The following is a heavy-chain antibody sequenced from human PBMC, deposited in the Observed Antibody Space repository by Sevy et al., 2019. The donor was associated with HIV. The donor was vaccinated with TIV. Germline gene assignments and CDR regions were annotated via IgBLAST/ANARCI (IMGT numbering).Heavy chain of an antibody. J-gene: IGHJ4*02. Sequence: SGPTLVKPTQTLTLTCTFSGFSLSTSGVGVGWIRQPPGKALEWLALIYWNDDKRYSPSLKSRLTITKDTSKNQVVLTMTNMDPVDTATYYCAHSRIAAAGTRGGGFDYWGQGTLVTVSS. CDR3: AHSRIAAAGTRGGGFDY. D-gene: IGHD6-13*01. CDR1: GFSLSTSGVG. V-gene: IGHV2-5*01. CDR2: IYWNDDK.